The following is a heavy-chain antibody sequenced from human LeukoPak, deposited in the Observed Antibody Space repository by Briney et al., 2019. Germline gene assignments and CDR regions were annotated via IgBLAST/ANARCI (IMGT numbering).Heavy chain of an antibody. D-gene: IGHD6-13*01. J-gene: IGHJ4*02. CDR3: ARTLMWQQLAPFFDY. CDR1: GFTFSSYA. V-gene: IGHV3-23*01. Sequence: GGSLRLSCAASGFTFSSYAMSWVRQAPGKGLEWVSAISGSGGSTYYADSVKGRFTISRDNSKNTLYLQMNSLRAEDTAVYYCARTLMWQQLAPFFDYWGQGTLVTVSS. CDR2: ISGSGGST.